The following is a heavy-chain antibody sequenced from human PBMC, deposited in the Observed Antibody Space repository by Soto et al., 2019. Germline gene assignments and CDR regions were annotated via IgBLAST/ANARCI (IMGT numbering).Heavy chain of an antibody. CDR2: ISYDGSNK. Sequence: QVQLVESGGGVVQPGRSLRLSCAASGFTFSSYAMHWVRQAPGKGLEWVAVISYDGSNKYYADSVKGRFTISRDNSKNTLYLHMNSLRAEDTAVYYCARDLPWIQYWGQGTLVTVSS. CDR3: ARDLPWIQY. CDR1: GFTFSSYA. V-gene: IGHV3-30-3*01. D-gene: IGHD5-18*01. J-gene: IGHJ4*02.